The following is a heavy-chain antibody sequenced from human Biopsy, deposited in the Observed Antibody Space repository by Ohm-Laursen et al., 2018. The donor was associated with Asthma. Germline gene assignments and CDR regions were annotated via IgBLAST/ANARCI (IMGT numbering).Heavy chain of an antibody. J-gene: IGHJ1*01. V-gene: IGHV3-7*01. D-gene: IGHD3-3*01. CDR1: GFTFGDYW. Sequence: GSLRLPCAASGFTFGDYWMSWVRQVPGKGLEWVANIKHDGSEKNHVDSLKGRFTISRDNAKNLLFLQMNSLRAEDTAVYYCARTFHFWSPYHAEHYQLWGQGTLVTVSS. CDR2: IKHDGSEK. CDR3: ARTFHFWSPYHAEHYQL.